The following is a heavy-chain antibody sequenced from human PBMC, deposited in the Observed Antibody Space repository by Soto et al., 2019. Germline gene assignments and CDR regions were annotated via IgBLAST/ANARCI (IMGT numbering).Heavy chain of an antibody. CDR1: GGSISGSDYF. V-gene: IGHV4-39*01. J-gene: IGHJ5*02. CDR2: IYYSGNT. CDR3: ARVRYTSGSPKWFDP. Sequence: QLQLQESGPGLVKPSETLSLTCTVSGGSISGSDYFWGWIRQPPGKGLEWIGTIYYSGNTYYNPSLQSRVTLSVDTPRNQFSLKLTSVTAADMAVYYCARVRYTSGSPKWFDPWGQGTLVTVSS. D-gene: IGHD3-10*01.